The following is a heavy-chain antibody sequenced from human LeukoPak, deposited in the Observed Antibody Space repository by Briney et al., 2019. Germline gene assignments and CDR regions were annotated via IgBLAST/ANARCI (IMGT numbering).Heavy chain of an antibody. V-gene: IGHV3-48*01. J-gene: IGHJ3*02. CDR1: GFTFSSYS. CDR2: ISSSSSTM. Sequence: GGSLRLSCAASGFTFSSYSMNWVRQAPGKGLEWVSYISSSSSTMYYAASVKGRFSISRDNSKNTLYLQMNSLRAEDTAVYYCAKGAPRYFDWSTDAFDIWGQGTMATVSS. D-gene: IGHD3-9*01. CDR3: AKGAPRYFDWSTDAFDI.